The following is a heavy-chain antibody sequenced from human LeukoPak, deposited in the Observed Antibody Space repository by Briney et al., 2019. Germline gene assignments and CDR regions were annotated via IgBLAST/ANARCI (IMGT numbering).Heavy chain of an antibody. V-gene: IGHV1-69*04. Sequence: GSSVKVSCTASGGTFSSYAISWVRQAPGQGLEWMGRIIPILGIANYAQKFQGRVTITADKSTSTAYMELSSLRSEDTAVYYCAREYSSGYFDYWGQGTLVTVSS. CDR3: AREYSSGYFDY. CDR2: IIPILGIA. CDR1: GGTFSSYA. J-gene: IGHJ4*02. D-gene: IGHD6-19*01.